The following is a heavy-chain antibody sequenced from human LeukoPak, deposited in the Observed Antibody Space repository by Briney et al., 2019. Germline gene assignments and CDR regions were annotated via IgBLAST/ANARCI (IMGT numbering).Heavy chain of an antibody. V-gene: IGHV1-18*01. CDR3: ARDGVVPAAKNWFDP. CDR1: GYTFTSYG. D-gene: IGHD2-2*01. CDR2: ISAYNGNT. Sequence: ASVKVSCKASGYTFTSYGISWERQAPGQGLEWMGWISAYNGNTNYAQKLQGRVTMTTDTSTSTAYMELRSLRSDDTAVYYCARDGVVPAAKNWFDPWGQGTLVTVSS. J-gene: IGHJ5*02.